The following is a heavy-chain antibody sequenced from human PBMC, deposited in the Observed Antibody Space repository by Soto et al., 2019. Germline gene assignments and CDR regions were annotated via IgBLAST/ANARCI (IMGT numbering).Heavy chain of an antibody. J-gene: IGHJ5*02. Sequence: QVQLVESGGGVVQPGRSLRLSCAASGFTFSSYGMHWVRQAPGKGLEWVAVISYDGSNKYYADSVKGRFTISRDNSKNTLYLQMNSLRAEDTAVYYCVPANWFDPWGQGTLVTVSS. V-gene: IGHV3-30*03. CDR3: VPANWFDP. CDR2: ISYDGSNK. CDR1: GFTFSSYG.